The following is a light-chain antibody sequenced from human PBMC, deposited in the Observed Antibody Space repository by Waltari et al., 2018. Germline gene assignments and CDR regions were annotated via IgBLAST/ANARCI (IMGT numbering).Light chain of an antibody. CDR3: QHYVRLPAT. CDR2: GAS. CDR1: QSVSRA. J-gene: IGKJ1*01. V-gene: IGKV3-20*01. Sequence: EIVLTQSPGSLCSAPGESVTRSCRASQSVSRALAWYQQKPGQAPRLLIFGASNRATGIPDRFSGSGSETDFSLTISRLEPEDFAVYYCQHYVRLPATFGRGTKVEIK.